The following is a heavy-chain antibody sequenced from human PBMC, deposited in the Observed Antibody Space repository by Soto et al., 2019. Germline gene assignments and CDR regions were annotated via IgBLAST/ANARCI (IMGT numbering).Heavy chain of an antibody. Sequence: QVQLQESGSGLMKPAETLSLTCTVSGGSMSGYYWSWIRQPPGKGLECIANIYYSGSTNSNPSLKSRVAMSIDTSKKQFSLKLSSVTAADTAVYFCARGGMASGWDGWGQGTLVTVSS. J-gene: IGHJ4*02. V-gene: IGHV4-59*01. D-gene: IGHD6-19*01. CDR1: GGSMSGYY. CDR2: IYYSGST. CDR3: ARGGMASGWDG.